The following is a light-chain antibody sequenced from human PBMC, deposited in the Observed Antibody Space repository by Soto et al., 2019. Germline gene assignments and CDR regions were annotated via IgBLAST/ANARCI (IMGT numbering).Light chain of an antibody. CDR3: QQRTNWPPLFT. CDR2: DAS. V-gene: IGKV3-11*01. CDR1: QSVSSY. Sequence: EIVLTQSPATLSLSPGERATLSCRASQSVSSYLAWYHQKPGQAPRLLIYDASNRATGIPARFSGSGSGTDFTLTISSLEPEDFAVYYCQQRTNWPPLFTCGPGTRVDIK. J-gene: IGKJ3*01.